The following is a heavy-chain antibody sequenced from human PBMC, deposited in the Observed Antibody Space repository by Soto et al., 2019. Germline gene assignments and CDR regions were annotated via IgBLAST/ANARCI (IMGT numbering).Heavy chain of an antibody. CDR2: ISAYNGNT. V-gene: IGHV1-18*04. D-gene: IGHD3-10*01. Sequence: QVQLVQSGAEVKKPGASVKVSCKASGYTFTSYGISWVRQAPGQGLEWMGWISAYNGNTNYAQKLQGRVTMTTDTSTSTAYMELRSLRSDDPAVYYCARASLLWFGELSRANWFDPWGQGTLVTVSS. CDR1: GYTFTSYG. J-gene: IGHJ5*02. CDR3: ARASLLWFGELSRANWFDP.